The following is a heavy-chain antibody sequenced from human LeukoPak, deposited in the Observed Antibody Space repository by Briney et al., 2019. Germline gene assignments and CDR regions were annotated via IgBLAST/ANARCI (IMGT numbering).Heavy chain of an antibody. D-gene: IGHD6-13*01. V-gene: IGHV1-69*04. CDR1: GGTFSSYA. CDR2: IIPILGIA. CDR3: ARLSSSWDDY. Sequence: ASVKVSCKASGGTFSSYAISWVRQAPGQGLEWMGRIIPILGIANYAQKFQGRVTITADKSTSTAYMGLSSLRSEDTAVYYCARLSSSWDDYWGQGTLVTVSS. J-gene: IGHJ4*02.